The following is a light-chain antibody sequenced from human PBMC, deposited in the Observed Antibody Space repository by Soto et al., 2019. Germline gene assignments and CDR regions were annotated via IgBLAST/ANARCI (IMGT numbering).Light chain of an antibody. CDR2: AAS. CDR3: QQLNSYPPFT. J-gene: IGKJ3*01. V-gene: IGKV1-9*01. CDR1: QGISSY. Sequence: DIQLTQSPSFLSASVGDRVTITCRASQGISSYLAWYQQKPGKAPKLLIYAASTLQSGVPSRFSGSGSGTEFTLTISSLQPDDFATYYCQQLNSYPPFTFGPGTKVDMK.